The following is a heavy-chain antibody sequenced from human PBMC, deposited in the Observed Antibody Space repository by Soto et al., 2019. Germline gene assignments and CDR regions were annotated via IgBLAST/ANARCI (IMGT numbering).Heavy chain of an antibody. CDR1: GGTFSSYA. V-gene: IGHV1-69*01. J-gene: IGHJ3*02. D-gene: IGHD4-17*01. CDR2: IIPIFGTA. CDR3: AREPNGDYVIRDAFDI. Sequence: QVQLVQSGAEVKKPGSSVKVSCKASGGTFSSYAISWVRQAPGQGLEWMGGIIPIFGTANYAQKFQGRVTITADESTSTAYMELSCLRSEDTAVYYCAREPNGDYVIRDAFDIWGQGTMVTVSS.